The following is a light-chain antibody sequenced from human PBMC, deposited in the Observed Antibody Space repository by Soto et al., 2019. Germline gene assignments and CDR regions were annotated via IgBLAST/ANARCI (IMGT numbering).Light chain of an antibody. CDR2: DAS. V-gene: IGKV3-11*01. CDR3: QQRSNWPPIT. CDR1: QSVSRY. J-gene: IGKJ5*01. Sequence: EIVLPQSPVTLSLSPGERATLAYRASQSVSRYLAWYQQKPGQAPRLLIYDASNRATGIPARSSGGGSGSDFTLTSDNLEPEDFAVYSWQQRSNWPPITFGQGTRLEIK.